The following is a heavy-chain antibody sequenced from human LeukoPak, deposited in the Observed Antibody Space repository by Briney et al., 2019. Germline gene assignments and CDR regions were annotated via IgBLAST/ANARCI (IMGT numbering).Heavy chain of an antibody. D-gene: IGHD3-22*01. V-gene: IGHV1-24*01. CDR3: GTLLDYYETRQVGFDP. Sequence: ASVKVSCKVSGYTLTELSMYWVRQAPGKGLEWMGGFDPEDGETIYAQKFQGRVTMSEDTSTDTVYMQMSSLRSEDTAVYHCGTLLDYYETRQVGFDPWGQGTLVTVSS. CDR1: GYTLTELS. CDR2: FDPEDGET. J-gene: IGHJ5*02.